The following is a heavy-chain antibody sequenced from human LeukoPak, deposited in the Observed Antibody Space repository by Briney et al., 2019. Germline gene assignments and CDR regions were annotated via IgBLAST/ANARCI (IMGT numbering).Heavy chain of an antibody. CDR1: GGTFSSYA. J-gene: IGHJ4*02. Sequence: SVKVSCKASGGTFSSYAISWVRQAPGQGLEWMGGIIPIFGTANYAQKFQGRVTITADKSTSTAYMELSSLRSDDTAVYYCASVGDTAMVMGDDYWGQGTLVTVSS. V-gene: IGHV1-69*06. CDR2: IIPIFGTA. CDR3: ASVGDTAMVMGDDY. D-gene: IGHD5-18*01.